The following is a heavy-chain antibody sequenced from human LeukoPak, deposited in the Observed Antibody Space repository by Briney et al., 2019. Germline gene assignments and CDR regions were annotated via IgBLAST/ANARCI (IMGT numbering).Heavy chain of an antibody. Sequence: GGSLRLSCAASGFTFSSYSMNWVCQAPGKRVEWVSSISSSSSYIYYADSVKGRFTISRDNAKNSLYLQMKSLRAEDTAVYYCARGLAAAGTASSWGQGTLVTVSS. D-gene: IGHD6-13*01. CDR1: GFTFSSYS. V-gene: IGHV3-21*01. CDR3: ARGLAAAGTASS. J-gene: IGHJ5*02. CDR2: ISSSSSYI.